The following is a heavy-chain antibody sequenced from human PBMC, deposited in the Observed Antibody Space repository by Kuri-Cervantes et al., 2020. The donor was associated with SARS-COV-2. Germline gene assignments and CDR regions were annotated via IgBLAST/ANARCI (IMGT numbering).Heavy chain of an antibody. CDR3: AREGVVPAAISPYWYFDL. V-gene: IGHV1-8*02. CDR1: GYTFTSYD. J-gene: IGHJ2*01. Sequence: ASVKVSCKASGYTFTSYDINWVRQATGQGLERMGWMNPNSGNTGYAQKFQGRVTMTRNTSISTAYMELSSLRSEDTAVYYCAREGVVPAAISPYWYFDLWGRGTLVTVSS. D-gene: IGHD2-2*02. CDR2: MNPNSGNT.